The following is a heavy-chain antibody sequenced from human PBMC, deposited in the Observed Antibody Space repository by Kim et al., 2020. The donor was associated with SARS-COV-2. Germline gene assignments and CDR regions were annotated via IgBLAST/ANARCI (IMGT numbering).Heavy chain of an antibody. J-gene: IGHJ4*02. CDR2: IWYDGSNI. V-gene: IGHV3-33*06. D-gene: IGHD3-22*01. CDR3: AKDGVYYYDTSDTGWYFDS. CDR1: GFSFSSHA. Sequence: GGSLRLSCAASGFSFSSHAMHWVRQAPGKGLEWVAVIWYDGSNIYDADSVKGRFTISRDNSKNTLSLQMNSLRSEDTAVYYCAKDGVYYYDTSDTGWYFDSWGQGTLVTVSS.